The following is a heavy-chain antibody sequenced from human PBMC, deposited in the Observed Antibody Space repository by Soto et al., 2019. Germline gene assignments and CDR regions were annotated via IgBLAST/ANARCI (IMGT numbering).Heavy chain of an antibody. D-gene: IGHD3-3*01. CDR1: GGTFNNYV. V-gene: IGHV1-69*01. CDR2: IIHMLGTS. CDR3: ARLQGRGTYPERWSGYFDS. Sequence: QVQLVQSGAEVKKPVSSVKVSCKASGGTFNNYVLSWIRQAPGQGLEWIGGIIHMLGTSNYAQKFRDRVTISADEFTSTAYMELSSLRSEDTAMYYCARLQGRGTYPERWSGYFDSWGQGTLVTVSS. J-gene: IGHJ4*02.